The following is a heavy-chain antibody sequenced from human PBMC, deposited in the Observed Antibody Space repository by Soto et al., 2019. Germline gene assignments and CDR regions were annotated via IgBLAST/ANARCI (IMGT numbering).Heavy chain of an antibody. CDR2: ISYDGSNK. J-gene: IGHJ4*02. D-gene: IGHD3-10*01. CDR3: ASGDHSPPGY. Sequence: GGSLRLSCAASGFTFSSYGMHWVRQAPGKGLEWVAVISYDGSNKYYADSVKGRFTISRDNSKNTLYLQMNSLRAEDTAVYYCASGDHSPPGYWGQGTLVTVSS. V-gene: IGHV3-30*03. CDR1: GFTFSSYG.